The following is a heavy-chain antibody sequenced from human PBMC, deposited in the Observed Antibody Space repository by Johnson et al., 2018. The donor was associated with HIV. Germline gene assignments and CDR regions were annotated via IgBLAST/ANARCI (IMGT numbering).Heavy chain of an antibody. V-gene: IGHV3-30*18. Sequence: VQLVESGGGVVQPGRSLRLSCAASGFTFSSYGMHWVRQAPGKGLEWVAVISYDGSNKYYADSVKGRFTISRDNSKNTLYLQMNSLRAEDTAVYYCAKGEGRSSEPDAFDIWGQRTMVNVSS. CDR2: ISYDGSNK. J-gene: IGHJ3*02. CDR3: AKGEGRSSEPDAFDI. CDR1: GFTFSSYG. D-gene: IGHD6-6*01.